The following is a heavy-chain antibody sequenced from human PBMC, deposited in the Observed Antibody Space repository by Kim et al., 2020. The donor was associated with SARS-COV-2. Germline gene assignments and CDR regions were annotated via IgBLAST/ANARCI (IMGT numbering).Heavy chain of an antibody. Sequence: ASVKVSCKASGYTFTSYYINWVRQATGQGLEWMGWMNPNSGNTGYAQKFQGRVTMTRNTSISTAYMELSSLRSEDTAVYYCARAVWFRELLPRYYFDYWGQGTLVTVSS. CDR2: MNPNSGNT. D-gene: IGHD3-10*01. J-gene: IGHJ4*02. CDR3: ARAVWFRELLPRYYFDY. CDR1: GYTFTSYY. V-gene: IGHV1-8*01.